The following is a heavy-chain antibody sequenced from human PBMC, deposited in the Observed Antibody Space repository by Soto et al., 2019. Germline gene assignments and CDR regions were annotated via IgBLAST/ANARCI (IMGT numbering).Heavy chain of an antibody. CDR1: GFTVSSNY. V-gene: IGHV3-53*01. D-gene: IGHD6-13*01. Sequence: GGSLRLSCAASGFTVSSNYMSWVRQAPGKGLEWVSVIYSGGSTYYADSVKGRFTISRDNSKDTLYLQMNSLRAEDTAVYYCASTTGIAAAGLIYWGQGTLVTVSS. CDR3: ASTTGIAAAGLIY. J-gene: IGHJ4*02. CDR2: IYSGGST.